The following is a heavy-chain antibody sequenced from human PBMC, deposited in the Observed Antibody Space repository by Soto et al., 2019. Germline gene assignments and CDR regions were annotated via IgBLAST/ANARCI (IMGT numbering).Heavy chain of an antibody. CDR1: GGSISGYY. CDR2: IHYSGST. CDR3: ASGRWLQLPGY. Sequence: QVQLQESGPGLVKPSETLSLTCTVSGGSISGYYWSWIRQPPGKGLEWIAYIHYSGSTNYTPSLKSRVTISMDTSKNQFSLSLPSVTAADTAIYYCASGRWLQLPGYWGQGILVTVSS. V-gene: IGHV4-59*01. J-gene: IGHJ1*01. D-gene: IGHD4-4*01.